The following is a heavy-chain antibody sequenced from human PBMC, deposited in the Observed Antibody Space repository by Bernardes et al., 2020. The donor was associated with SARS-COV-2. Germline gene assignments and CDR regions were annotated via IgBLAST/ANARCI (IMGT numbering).Heavy chain of an antibody. Sequence: GGSLRLSCAASGFFLSNYSPHWVRQVPGRGLVWLSRINTDGSSANYADSVKGRFTITRDNAKNTLWLQMNSLRDEDTAIYYCARGASSGYRIDYWGPGLLVTVSS. CDR1: GFFLSNYS. CDR3: ARGASSGYRIDY. J-gene: IGHJ4*02. D-gene: IGHD3-22*01. V-gene: IGHV3-74*01. CDR2: INTDGSSA.